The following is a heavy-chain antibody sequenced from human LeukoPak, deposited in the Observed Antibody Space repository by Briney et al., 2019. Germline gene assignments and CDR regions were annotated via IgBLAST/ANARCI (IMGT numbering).Heavy chain of an antibody. Sequence: GGSLRLSCAASGFTFSSYWMNWARQAPGKGLEWVASINHNGNVNYYVDSVNGRVTIYRDNPKNSLYLQISNLRAEETAVYWCGGGGGLDVWGQGATVTVSS. CDR2: INHNGNVN. CDR1: GFTFSSYW. J-gene: IGHJ6*02. V-gene: IGHV3-7*04. CDR3: GGGGGLDV.